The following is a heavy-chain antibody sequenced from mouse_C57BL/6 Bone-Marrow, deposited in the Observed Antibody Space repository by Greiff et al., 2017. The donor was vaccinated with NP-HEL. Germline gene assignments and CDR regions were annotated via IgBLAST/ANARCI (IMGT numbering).Heavy chain of an antibody. CDR2: IYPRSGNT. J-gene: IGHJ1*03. Sequence: QVQLKQSGAELARPGASVKLSCKASGYTFTSYGISWVKQRTGQGLEWIGEIYPRSGNTYYNEKFKGKATLTADKSSSTAYMELRSLTSEDSAVYFCARGGSWVEETYFDVWGTGTTVTVSS. V-gene: IGHV1-81*01. CDR1: GYTFTSYG. CDR3: ARGGSWVEETYFDV. D-gene: IGHD1-1*01.